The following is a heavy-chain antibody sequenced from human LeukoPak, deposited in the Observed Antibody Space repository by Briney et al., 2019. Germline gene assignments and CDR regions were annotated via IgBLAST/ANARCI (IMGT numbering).Heavy chain of an antibody. CDR1: GGSINSYY. V-gene: IGHV4-59*08. CDR3: ARQPGGTAAFDI. Sequence: SETLSLTCTVSGGSINSYYWSWIRQPPGKGLKWIGYISYTGGETNYNPSLKSRLTISIDTSKNQLSLMLTSVTAADTAVYYCARQPGGTAAFDIWAQGTMVTVSS. D-gene: IGHD1-14*01. CDR2: ISYTGGET. J-gene: IGHJ3*02.